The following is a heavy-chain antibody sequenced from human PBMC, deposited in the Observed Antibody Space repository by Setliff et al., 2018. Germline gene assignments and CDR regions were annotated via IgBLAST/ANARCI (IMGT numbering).Heavy chain of an antibody. J-gene: IGHJ6*02. CDR2: IWNDGSSK. CDR1: GFTFSNYG. Sequence: PGGSLRLSCVASGFTFSNYGIHWVRQAPGKGLEWVALIWNDGSSKFYGDSVKGRFTISRDNSKNTLYLQMDSLRAEDTAVYYCARNWVTAQHYYYGMDVWGQGTTVTVS. V-gene: IGHV3-33*01. D-gene: IGHD2-21*02. CDR3: ARNWVTAQHYYYGMDV.